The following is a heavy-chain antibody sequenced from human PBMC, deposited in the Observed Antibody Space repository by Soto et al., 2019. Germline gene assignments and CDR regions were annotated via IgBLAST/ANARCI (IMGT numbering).Heavy chain of an antibody. CDR1: GYTFTSYD. CDR3: ARERTGTTSMDV. J-gene: IGHJ6*02. D-gene: IGHD1-1*01. V-gene: IGHV1-8*01. Sequence: QVQLVQSGAEVKKPGASVKVSCKASGYTFTSYDINWVRQATGQGLEWMGWMNPNSGNTGYAQKFQGRVTLTRNTSTSTAYMELSTLRSEDTAVYYCARERTGTTSMDVWGQGTTVTVSS. CDR2: MNPNSGNT.